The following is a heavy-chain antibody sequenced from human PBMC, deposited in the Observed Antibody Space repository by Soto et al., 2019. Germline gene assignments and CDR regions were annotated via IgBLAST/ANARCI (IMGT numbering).Heavy chain of an antibody. V-gene: IGHV1-3*01. J-gene: IGHJ4*02. CDR2: INAGNGNT. CDR1: GYTFTSYA. Sequence: ASVKVSCKASGYTFTSYAMHWVRQAPGQRLEWMGWINAGNGNTKYSQKFQGRVTITRDTSASTAYMELSSLRSEDTAVYYCARESGHLGYVDNWGPGTLVTVSS. D-gene: IGHD2-2*01. CDR3: ARESGHLGYVDN.